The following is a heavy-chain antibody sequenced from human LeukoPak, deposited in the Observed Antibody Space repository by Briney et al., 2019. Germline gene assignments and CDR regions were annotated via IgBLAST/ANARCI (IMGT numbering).Heavy chain of an antibody. V-gene: IGHV3-72*01. D-gene: IGHD5-12*01. Sequence: PGGSLRLSCAVSGFTFSDHYMDRVRQAPGKGLEWVGRSRNKAKSYTTDYAASVKGRFTISRDDSKNSLYLQMNSLRAEDTAVYSCVRISEYSGYESFDYWGQGTLVTVSS. CDR2: SRNKAKSYTT. CDR1: GFTFSDHY. CDR3: VRISEYSGYESFDY. J-gene: IGHJ4*02.